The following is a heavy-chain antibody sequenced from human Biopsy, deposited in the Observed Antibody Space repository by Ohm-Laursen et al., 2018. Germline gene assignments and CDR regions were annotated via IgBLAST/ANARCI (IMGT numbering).Heavy chain of an antibody. CDR1: GFTFSSSA. CDR2: IVVGSGHT. V-gene: IGHV1-58*01. Sequence: SVKVSCNTSGFTFSSSAVQWVRQARGQRLEWIGWIVVGSGHTNYAQKFQERVTITRDMSTSTAYMELTSLRSEDTAVYYCAATSTLYYYYYAMDVWDQGTTITVSS. J-gene: IGHJ6*02. CDR3: AATSTLYYYYYAMDV.